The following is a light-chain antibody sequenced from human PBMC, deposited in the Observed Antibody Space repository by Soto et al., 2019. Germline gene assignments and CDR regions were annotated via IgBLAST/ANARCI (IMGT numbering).Light chain of an antibody. Sequence: EIVMTQSPLSLPVTPGEPASISCRSSQSLLHRSGYNYLDWYPQKPGQSPQLLIYLGSNRASGVPDRVSGSGSGTDFTLKISRVEAEDVGVYYCMQALQTPLYTFGQGTKLEIK. J-gene: IGKJ2*01. CDR3: MQALQTPLYT. V-gene: IGKV2-28*01. CDR2: LGS. CDR1: QSLLHRSGYNY.